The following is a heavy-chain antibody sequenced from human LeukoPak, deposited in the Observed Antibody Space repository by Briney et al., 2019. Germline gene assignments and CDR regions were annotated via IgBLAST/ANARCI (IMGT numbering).Heavy chain of an antibody. Sequence: PSETLSLTCTVSGGSISSSSYYWGWIRQPPGKGLEWIGSIYYSGSTNYNPSLKSRVTISVDTSKNQFSLKLTSVTAADTAVYYCARHSPSAYDYHFDYWGQGTLVTVSS. V-gene: IGHV4-39*01. D-gene: IGHD5-12*01. CDR2: IYYSGST. CDR1: GGSISSSSYY. CDR3: ARHSPSAYDYHFDY. J-gene: IGHJ4*02.